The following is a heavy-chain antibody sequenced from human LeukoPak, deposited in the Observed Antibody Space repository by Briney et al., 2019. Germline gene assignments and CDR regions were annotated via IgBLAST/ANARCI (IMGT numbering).Heavy chain of an antibody. Sequence: GGSLRLSCAASGFTFSSYAMSWVRQAPGKGLEWVSAISGSGGSTYYADSVKGRFTISRDNSKNTLYLQMNSLRAEDTAVYYCAKKRCSGGSCYSYFDYWGQGTLVTVSS. J-gene: IGHJ4*02. CDR3: AKKRCSGGSCYSYFDY. CDR2: ISGSGGST. D-gene: IGHD2-15*01. V-gene: IGHV3-23*01. CDR1: GFTFSSYA.